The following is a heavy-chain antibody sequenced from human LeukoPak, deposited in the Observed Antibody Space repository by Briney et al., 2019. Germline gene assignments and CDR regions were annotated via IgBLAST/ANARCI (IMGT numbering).Heavy chain of an antibody. J-gene: IGHJ3*02. CDR2: IYSGGST. CDR1: GFTFSSYA. D-gene: IGHD2-8*01. CDR3: ARGNGPDAFDI. V-gene: IGHV3-53*01. Sequence: GGSPRLSCAASGFTFSSYAMSWVRQAPGKGLEWVSVIYSGGSTYYADSVKGRFTISRDNSKNTLYLQMNSLRAEDTAVYYCARGNGPDAFDIWGQGTMVTVSS.